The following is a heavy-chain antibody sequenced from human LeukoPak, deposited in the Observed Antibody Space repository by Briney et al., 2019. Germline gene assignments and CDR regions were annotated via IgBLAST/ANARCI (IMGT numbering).Heavy chain of an antibody. CDR2: IWYDGSNK. V-gene: IGHV3-33*01. CDR3: AREMYYYDSSGYYFDY. Sequence: GRSLRLSCAASGFTFSSYGMHWVRQAPGKGLEWVAVIWYDGSNKYYADSVKGRFTISRDNSKNTLYLKMNSLRTEDTAVYYCAREMYYYDSSGYYFDYWGQGTLVTGSS. CDR1: GFTFSSYG. D-gene: IGHD3-22*01. J-gene: IGHJ4*02.